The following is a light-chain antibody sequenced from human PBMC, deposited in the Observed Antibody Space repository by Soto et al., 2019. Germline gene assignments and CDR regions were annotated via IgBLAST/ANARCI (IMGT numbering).Light chain of an antibody. CDR1: QSISSY. CDR2: AAS. J-gene: IGKJ2*01. Sequence: DIQMTQSPSSLSASVGDRVTITCRASQSISSYLNWYQQKPGKAPKLLIYAASSLQSGVPSRFSGSGSGTDFTLTISSLQPEDFATYYCQQLNSHPRTFGQGTKVDIK. CDR3: QQLNSHPRT. V-gene: IGKV1-39*01.